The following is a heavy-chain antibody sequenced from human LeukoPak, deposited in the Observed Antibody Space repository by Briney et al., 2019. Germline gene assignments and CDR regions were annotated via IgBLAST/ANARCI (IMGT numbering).Heavy chain of an antibody. V-gene: IGHV4-4*09. Sequence: PSETLSLTCTVSGGSISSYYWSWIRQPPGKGLEWIGYIYISGSTNYNPSLKSRVTISVDTSKNQFSLKLSSVTAADTAVYYCARQWSVSWAFDIWGQGTMVTVSS. CDR1: GGSISSYY. CDR3: ARQWSVSWAFDI. J-gene: IGHJ3*02. CDR2: IYISGST. D-gene: IGHD2-15*01.